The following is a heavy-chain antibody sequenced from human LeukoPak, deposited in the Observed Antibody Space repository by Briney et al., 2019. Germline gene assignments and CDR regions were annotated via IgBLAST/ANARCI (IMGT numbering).Heavy chain of an antibody. V-gene: IGHV4-34*01. CDR3: ARAAYYDSSGPDY. D-gene: IGHD3-22*01. CDR1: GGSFSGYY. CDR2: INHSGST. Sequence: SETLSLTCAVYGGSFSGYYWSWIRQPPGKGLEWIGEINHSGSTNYNPSLKSRVTISVDTSKNQFSLKLSSVTAADTAVYSCARAAYYDSSGPDYWGQGTLVTVSS. J-gene: IGHJ4*02.